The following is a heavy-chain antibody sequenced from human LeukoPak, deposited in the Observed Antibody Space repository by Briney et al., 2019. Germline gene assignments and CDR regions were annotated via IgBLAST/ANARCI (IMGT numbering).Heavy chain of an antibody. V-gene: IGHV3-30*01. CDR2: ISYDGSNK. Sequence: QAGGSLRLSCAASGFTFSSYAMHWVRQAPGKGLEWVAVISYDGSNKYYADSVKGRFTISRDNSKNTLYLQMNSLRAEDTAVYYRARDDFGYDSSGYYSGYFDYWGQGTLVTVSS. J-gene: IGHJ4*02. D-gene: IGHD3-22*01. CDR1: GFTFSSYA. CDR3: ARDDFGYDSSGYYSGYFDY.